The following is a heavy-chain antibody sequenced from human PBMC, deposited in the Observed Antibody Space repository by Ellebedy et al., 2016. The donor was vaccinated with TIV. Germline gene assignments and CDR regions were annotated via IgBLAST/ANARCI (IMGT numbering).Heavy chain of an antibody. CDR2: IYYSGST. CDR3: ATPEYCSGGSCYVGLLGWAL. J-gene: IGHJ4*02. D-gene: IGHD2-15*01. CDR1: GGSISSGGYY. V-gene: IGHV4-31*03. Sequence: SETLSLTXTVSGGSISSGGYYWSWIRQHPGKGLEWIGYIYYSGSTYYNPSLKSRVTISVDTSKNQFSLKLSSVTAADTAVYYCATPEYCSGGSCYVGLLGWALWGQGTLVTVSS.